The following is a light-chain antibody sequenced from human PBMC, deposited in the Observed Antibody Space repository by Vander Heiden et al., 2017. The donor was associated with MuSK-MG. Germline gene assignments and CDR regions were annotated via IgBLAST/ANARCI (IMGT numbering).Light chain of an antibody. V-gene: IGLV2-23*02. J-gene: IGLJ3*02. CDR2: EVS. Sequence: QSALTQPASVSGAPGQASTISCTGTSSSVGSYNLVVWYQQYPGKAPKLMIYEVSKRPSGVANCFSGSKSGNTASLTISGRQAEDEADYYCCSYSGSITLWEFGGGTKLTVL. CDR3: CSYSGSITLWE. CDR1: SSSVGSYNL.